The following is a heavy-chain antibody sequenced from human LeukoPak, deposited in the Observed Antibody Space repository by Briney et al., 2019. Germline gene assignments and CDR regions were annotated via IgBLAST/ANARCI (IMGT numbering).Heavy chain of an antibody. CDR1: GYTFTGYY. CDR2: INPNSGGT. Sequence: GASVKVSCKASGYTFTGYYMHWVRQAPGQGLEWMGWINPNSGGTNYAQKFQGRVTMTRDTSISTAYMELSRLRSDDTAVYYCARDLIEYSSSTGVDYWGQGTLVTVSS. J-gene: IGHJ4*02. D-gene: IGHD6-6*01. V-gene: IGHV1-2*02. CDR3: ARDLIEYSSSTGVDY.